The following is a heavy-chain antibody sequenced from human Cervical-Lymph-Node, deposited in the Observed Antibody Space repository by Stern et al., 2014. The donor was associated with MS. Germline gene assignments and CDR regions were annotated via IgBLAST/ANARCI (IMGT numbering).Heavy chain of an antibody. J-gene: IGHJ4*02. CDR1: GYTFTSYW. D-gene: IGHD3-10*01. Sequence: EVQLVESGPEVKRPGESLKISCQASGYTFTSYWIGWVRQMPGKGLEWMGIIYPGDSDTRYSPSFQGQVTISADKSISTAYLQWSSLKASDTAMYYCARAHYYGSGKVDYWGQGTLVTVSS. CDR3: ARAHYYGSGKVDY. CDR2: IYPGDSDT. V-gene: IGHV5-51*01.